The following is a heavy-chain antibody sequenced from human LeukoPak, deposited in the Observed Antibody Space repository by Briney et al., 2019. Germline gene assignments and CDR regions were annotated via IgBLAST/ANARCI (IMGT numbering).Heavy chain of an antibody. CDR1: GFTFSDYE. D-gene: IGHD3-10*01. CDR2: ISNSGSTI. V-gene: IGHV3-48*03. CDR3: AKDGGVRGPDYYYYMDV. J-gene: IGHJ6*03. Sequence: GGSLRLSCTASGFTFSDYEMNWVRQATGKGLEWVAYISNSGSTINYADSVKGRFTISRDNSKNTLYLQMNSLRTEDTALYYCAKDGGVRGPDYYYYMDVWGKGTTVTIAS.